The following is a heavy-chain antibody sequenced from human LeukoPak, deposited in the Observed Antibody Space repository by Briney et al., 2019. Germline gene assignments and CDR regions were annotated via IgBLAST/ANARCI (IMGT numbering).Heavy chain of an antibody. V-gene: IGHV3-23*01. CDR1: GFTFSSYA. D-gene: IGHD5-18*01. CDR2: ISGSGGST. J-gene: IGHJ4*02. Sequence: QPGGSLRLSCAASGFTFSSYAMSWVRQAPGKGLEWVSAISGSGGSTYYADSVKGRFTISRDNAKNTLFLQMNSLRAEDTAVYYCARGGGYSYAWYFDYWGQGTLVTVSS. CDR3: ARGGGYSYAWYFDY.